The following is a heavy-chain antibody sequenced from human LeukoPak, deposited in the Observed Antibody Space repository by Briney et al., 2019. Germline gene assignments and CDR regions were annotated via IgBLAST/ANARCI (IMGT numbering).Heavy chain of an antibody. J-gene: IGHJ5*02. CDR2: MHYSGSS. CDR3: ARRVTSNCFDP. CDR1: GDSISSYY. V-gene: IGHV4-59*08. D-gene: IGHD2-21*02. Sequence: SETLSLTCTVSGDSISSYYWSWIRQPPGKGLEWIGYMHYSGSSNYNPSLKSRVTTSVDTSQNQFSLKLRSVTAADTAVYYCARRVTSNCFDPWGQGILVTVTS.